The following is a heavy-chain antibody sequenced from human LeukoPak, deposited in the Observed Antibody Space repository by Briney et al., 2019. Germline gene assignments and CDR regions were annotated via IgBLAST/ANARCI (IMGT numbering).Heavy chain of an antibody. CDR2: ISSSSSYI. CDR3: AKVTSYDSSGSIDY. D-gene: IGHD3-22*01. V-gene: IGHV3-21*04. CDR1: GFTFSSYS. J-gene: IGHJ4*02. Sequence: GGSLRLSCAASGFTFSSYSMNWVRQAPGKGLEWVSSISSSSSYIYYADSVKGRFTISRDNAKNSLYLQMNSLRAEDTALYYCAKVTSYDSSGSIDYWGQGTLVTVSS.